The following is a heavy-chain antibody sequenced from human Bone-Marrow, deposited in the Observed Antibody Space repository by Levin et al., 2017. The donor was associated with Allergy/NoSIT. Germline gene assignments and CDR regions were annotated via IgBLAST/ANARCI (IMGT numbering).Heavy chain of an antibody. J-gene: IGHJ6*03. V-gene: IGHV1-69*01. D-gene: IGHD1-1*01. CDR2: IIPIFGTA. CDR3: ARALGNDGVKYYMDV. Sequence: KISCKASGGTFSSYAISWVRQAPGQGLEWMGGIIPIFGTANYAQKFQGRVTITADESTSTAYMELSSLRSEDTAVYYCARALGNDGVKYYMDVWGKGTTVTVSS. CDR1: GGTFSSYA.